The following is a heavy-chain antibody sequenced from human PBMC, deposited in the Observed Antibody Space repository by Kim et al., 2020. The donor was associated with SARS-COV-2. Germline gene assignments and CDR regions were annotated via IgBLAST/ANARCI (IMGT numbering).Heavy chain of an antibody. CDR3: ARDTEQWLDFYFDY. D-gene: IGHD6-19*01. Sequence: NPSLKSRVTISVDTSKNQFSLKLSSVTAADTAVYYCARDTEQWLDFYFDYWGQGTLVTVSS. J-gene: IGHJ4*02. V-gene: IGHV4-59*01.